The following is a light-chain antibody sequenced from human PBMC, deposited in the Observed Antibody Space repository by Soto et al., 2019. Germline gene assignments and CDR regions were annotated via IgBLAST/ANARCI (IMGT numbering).Light chain of an antibody. CDR2: KAS. CDR1: QRIIIW. V-gene: IGKV1-5*03. J-gene: IGKJ4*01. CDR3: QQYDSYPLT. Sequence: DIQRTQAPSTLSASVGERVTITCRASQRIIIWLSWYHQKPGRAPKFLIYKASDLENGVPSRFSGSGSGTEFALTISSLQPDDFATYYCQQYDSYPLTFGGGTKVDIK.